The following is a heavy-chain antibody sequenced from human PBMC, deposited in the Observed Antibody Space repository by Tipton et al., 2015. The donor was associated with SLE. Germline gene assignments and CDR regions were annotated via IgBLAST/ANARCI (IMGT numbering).Heavy chain of an antibody. CDR2: IHYSGTT. CDR1: GGSITNHY. V-gene: IGHV4-59*11. D-gene: IGHD5-24*01. J-gene: IGHJ4*02. CDR3: ARRGGSLEN. Sequence: TLSLTCTVSGGSITNHYWNWIRQPPGKGLEWIGYIHYSGTTHDNPSLKSRVTMSVDMSKNQFSLRLTSVTAADTAVYYCARRGGSLENWGQGTLVTVSS.